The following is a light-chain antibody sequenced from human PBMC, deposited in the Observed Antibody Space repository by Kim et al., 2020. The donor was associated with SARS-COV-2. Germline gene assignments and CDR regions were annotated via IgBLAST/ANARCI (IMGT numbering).Light chain of an antibody. CDR1: RSNIGASYD. V-gene: IGLV1-40*01. Sequence: SVTLSSTASRSNIGASYDVHWYQPLPGTAPHHLIYGNKNRPSGVPDRFSASKSGTSASLAITGLQAEDEADYYCQSYDSSRSGWVFGGGTKVTVL. CDR3: QSYDSSRSGWV. J-gene: IGLJ3*02. CDR2: GNK.